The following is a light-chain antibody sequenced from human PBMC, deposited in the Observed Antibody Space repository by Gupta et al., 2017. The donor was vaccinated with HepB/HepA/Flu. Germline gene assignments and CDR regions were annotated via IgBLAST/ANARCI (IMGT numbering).Light chain of an antibody. CDR3: QSYDTSLGGWV. V-gene: IGLV1-40*01. J-gene: IGLJ3*02. CDR1: SSNIGPGFD. CDR2: GAN. Sequence: QSVLTQPPSVSGAPGPRVSISCSGSSSNIGPGFDVHWYQQLPGTAPKLLISGANNRPSGVPDRFSGSESDTSASLVITGLQADDEGEYYCQSYDTSLGGWVFGGGTKLTVL.